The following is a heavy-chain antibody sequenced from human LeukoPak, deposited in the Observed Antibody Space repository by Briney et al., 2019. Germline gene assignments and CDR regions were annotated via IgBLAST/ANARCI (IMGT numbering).Heavy chain of an antibody. D-gene: IGHD2-2*02. J-gene: IGHJ3*02. CDR3: ARGEYCSSSSCYKSAFDI. CDR2: IYHSGNT. Sequence: PSETLSLTCAVYGGSFSTYYWSWIRQPPGKGLEWIGEIYHSGNTDYNPSLKSRVTISVDTSKNQFSLKLSSVTAADTAVYYCARGEYCSSSSCYKSAFDIWGQGTMVTVSS. V-gene: IGHV4-34*01. CDR1: GGSFSTYY.